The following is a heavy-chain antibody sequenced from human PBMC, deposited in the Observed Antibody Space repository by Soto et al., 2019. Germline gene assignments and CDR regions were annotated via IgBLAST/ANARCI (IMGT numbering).Heavy chain of an antibody. CDR1: GYTFTSYG. J-gene: IGHJ4*02. V-gene: IGHV1-18*01. CDR2: ISAYNGNT. D-gene: IGHD3-22*01. CDR3: ARSDPMIVVYYFDY. Sequence: ASVKVSCKASGYTFTSYGISWVRQAPGQGLEWMGWISAYNGNTNYAQKLQGRVTMTTDTSTSTAYMELRSLRSDDTAVYYCARSDPMIVVYYFDYWGRGTLVTVSS.